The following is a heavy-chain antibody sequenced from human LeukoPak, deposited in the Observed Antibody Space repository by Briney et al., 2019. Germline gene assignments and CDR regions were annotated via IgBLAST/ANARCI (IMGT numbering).Heavy chain of an antibody. CDR3: ARASGGSYPDY. D-gene: IGHD1-26*01. CDR1: GGSMFGSY. CDR2: IYDTGTT. V-gene: IGHV4-4*09. J-gene: IGHJ4*02. Sequence: PSETLSLTCTVSGGSMFGSYWSWLRQPPGKGLEWIGYIYDTGTTKYNPSLNSRVTISLDTSKNQFSLKLSSVTAADTAVYYCARASGGSYPDYWGQGTLVTVSS.